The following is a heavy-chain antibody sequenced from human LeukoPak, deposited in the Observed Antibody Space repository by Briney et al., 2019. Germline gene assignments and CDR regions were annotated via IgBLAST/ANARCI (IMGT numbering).Heavy chain of an antibody. J-gene: IGHJ4*02. CDR1: GGSISNYY. CDR3: ARVGYFASGNFYNDRGGFDY. D-gene: IGHD3-10*01. CDR2: VYYSGST. V-gene: IGHV4-59*01. Sequence: PSETLSLTCTVSGGSISNYYWSWVRQPPGKGLEWLGYVYYSGSTNYNPSLRSRVTISVDTSKNQSSLKLSSVTAADTAVYYCARVGYFASGNFYNDRGGFDYWGQGTLVTVSS.